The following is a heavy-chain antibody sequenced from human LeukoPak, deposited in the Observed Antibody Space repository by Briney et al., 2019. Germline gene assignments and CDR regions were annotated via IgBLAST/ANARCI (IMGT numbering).Heavy chain of an antibody. D-gene: IGHD3-3*01. J-gene: IGHJ3*02. CDR3: ARDHYDFWSGYYQDAFDI. Sequence: GGSLRLSCAASGFTFISYAMSWVRQAPGKGLEWVSSISGSGDYIYYADSVKGRFTISRDNAKNSLYLQMNSLRAEDTAVYYCARDHYDFWSGYYQDAFDIWGQGTMVTVSS. CDR2: ISGSGDYI. V-gene: IGHV3-21*01. CDR1: GFTFISYA.